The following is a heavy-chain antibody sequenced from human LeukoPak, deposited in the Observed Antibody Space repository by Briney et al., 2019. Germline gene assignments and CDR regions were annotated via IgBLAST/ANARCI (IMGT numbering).Heavy chain of an antibody. CDR1: GFTFSRFW. CDR3: ARIAVPGNEAFDI. J-gene: IGHJ3*02. D-gene: IGHD6-19*01. Sequence: GESLRLSCAASGFTFSRFWMTWVRQAPGKGLEWVADMKQDGSEKYYVDSVKGRFTISRDNAKNSLYLQMNSVRVEDTAVYCCARIAVPGNEAFDIWGQGTMVTVSS. CDR2: MKQDGSEK. V-gene: IGHV3-7*03.